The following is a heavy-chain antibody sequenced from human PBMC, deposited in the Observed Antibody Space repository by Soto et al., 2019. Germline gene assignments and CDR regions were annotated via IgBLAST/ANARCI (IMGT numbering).Heavy chain of an antibody. V-gene: IGHV1-69*13. CDR3: ASSDGSNSNEVY. CDR1: GGTFSSYA. J-gene: IGHJ4*02. CDR2: IIPIFGTA. Sequence: SVKVSCKASGGTFSSYAISWVRQAPGQGLEWMGGIIPIFGTANYAQKFQGRVTITADESTSTAYMELSSLRSEDTAVYYCASSDGSNSNEVYWGQGTLVTGSS. D-gene: IGHD1-1*01.